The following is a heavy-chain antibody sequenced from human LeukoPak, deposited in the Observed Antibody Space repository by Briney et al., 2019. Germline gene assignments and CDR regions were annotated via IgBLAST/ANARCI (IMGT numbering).Heavy chain of an antibody. CDR1: GGSISSHY. V-gene: IGHV4-59*11. J-gene: IGHJ3*02. Sequence: SETLSLTCTVSGGSISSHYWNWIRQPPGKGLEWLGYIYYSGSTNYNPSLKSRVTISVDTSKNQFSLKLSSVTAADTAVYYCARETTVVTPGRSDVFDIWGQGTMVTVSS. D-gene: IGHD4-23*01. CDR2: IYYSGST. CDR3: ARETTVVTPGRSDVFDI.